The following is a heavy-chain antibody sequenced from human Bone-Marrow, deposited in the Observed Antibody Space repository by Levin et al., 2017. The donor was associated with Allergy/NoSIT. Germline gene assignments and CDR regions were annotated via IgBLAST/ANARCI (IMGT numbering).Heavy chain of an antibody. CDR3: ARNPGSINWS. V-gene: IGHV3-53*01. J-gene: IGHJ4*02. CDR1: GFTVSNNY. CDR2: IYSVGTT. D-gene: IGHD6-13*01. Sequence: GESLKISCAASGFTVSNNYMSWVRQPPGKGLEWVSLIYSVGTTHYADSVRGRFTISRDHSENTLYLQMNYLRAEDTAVYYCARNPGSINWSWGQGTLVTVSS.